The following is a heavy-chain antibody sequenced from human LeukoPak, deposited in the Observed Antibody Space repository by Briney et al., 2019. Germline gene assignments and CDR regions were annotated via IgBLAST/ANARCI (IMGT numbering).Heavy chain of an antibody. CDR3: ARVLGWFGELLTLGFDP. CDR1: GGSISSSTYY. D-gene: IGHD3-10*01. CDR2: IYHSGST. J-gene: IGHJ5*02. Sequence: KPSETLSLTCTVSGGSISSSTYYWGWIRQPPGKGLEWIGSIYHSGSTYYNPSLKSRVTISVDTSKNQFSLKLSSVTAADTAVYYCARVLGWFGELLTLGFDPWGQGTLVTVSS. V-gene: IGHV4-39*01.